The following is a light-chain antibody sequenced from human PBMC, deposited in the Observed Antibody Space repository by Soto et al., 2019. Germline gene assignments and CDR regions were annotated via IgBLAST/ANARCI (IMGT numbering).Light chain of an antibody. Sequence: EIVLTQSPGTLSLSPGERATLSCRASQSVSSSYLAWYQQKPGQAPRLLIYGASSRATGIPDRFSGSGSGTDVTLTISRLEPEDFAVYYCQQYGSSPRTFDQGTKVEIK. V-gene: IGKV3-20*01. J-gene: IGKJ1*01. CDR1: QSVSSSY. CDR3: QQYGSSPRT. CDR2: GAS.